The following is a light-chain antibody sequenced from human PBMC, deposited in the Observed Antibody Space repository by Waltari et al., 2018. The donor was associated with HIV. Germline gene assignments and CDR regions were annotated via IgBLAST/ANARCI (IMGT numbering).Light chain of an antibody. Sequence: DSSSLSWYQQHPGKAPQLLIYEGTLRLSGVSDRFSGSKSGNTASLTISRLQPEDEADYYCSSFTATDSVLFGGGTKLTVL. CDR3: SSFTATDSVL. CDR1: DSSS. J-gene: IGLJ3*02. CDR2: EGT. V-gene: IGLV2-14*01.